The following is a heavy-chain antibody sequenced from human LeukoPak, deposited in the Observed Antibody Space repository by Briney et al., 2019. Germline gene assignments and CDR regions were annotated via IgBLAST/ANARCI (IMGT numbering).Heavy chain of an antibody. Sequence: ASVKVSCKASGYTFTSYGISWVRQAPGQGLEWMGWVSSYSGNTNYAQKLQGRVTMTTDTSTSTAYMELRSLRSDDTAVYYCARVEYYDSSAYYYYCYYMDVWGKGTTVTVSS. CDR1: GYTFTSYG. D-gene: IGHD3-22*01. CDR3: ARVEYYDSSAYYYYCYYMDV. CDR2: VSSYSGNT. V-gene: IGHV1-18*01. J-gene: IGHJ6*03.